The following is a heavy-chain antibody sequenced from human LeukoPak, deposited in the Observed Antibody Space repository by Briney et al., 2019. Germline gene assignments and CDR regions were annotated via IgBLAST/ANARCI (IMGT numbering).Heavy chain of an antibody. CDR3: AKRSHYYGSGSYYSQYYFDY. J-gene: IGHJ4*02. Sequence: GGSLRLSCAASGFTFDDYAMHWVRQAPGKGLEWVSLISWDGGSTYYADSVKGRFTISRDNSKNTLYLQMNSLRAEDTAVYYCAKRSHYYGSGSYYSQYYFDYWGQGTLVTVSS. D-gene: IGHD3-10*01. V-gene: IGHV3-43D*03. CDR1: GFTFDDYA. CDR2: ISWDGGST.